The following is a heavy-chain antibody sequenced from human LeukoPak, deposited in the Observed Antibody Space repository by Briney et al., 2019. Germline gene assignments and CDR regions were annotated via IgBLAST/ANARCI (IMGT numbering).Heavy chain of an antibody. V-gene: IGHV3-48*04. D-gene: IGHD1-1*01. J-gene: IGHJ3*02. CDR2: ISSSGSTI. Sequence: PGGSLRLSCAASGFTFSSYSMNWVRQAPGKGLEWVSYISSSGSTIYYADSVKGRFTISRDNAKNSLYLQMNSLRAEDTAVYYCARDLEGTTGTASDAFDIWGQGTMVTVSS. CDR1: GFTFSSYS. CDR3: ARDLEGTTGTASDAFDI.